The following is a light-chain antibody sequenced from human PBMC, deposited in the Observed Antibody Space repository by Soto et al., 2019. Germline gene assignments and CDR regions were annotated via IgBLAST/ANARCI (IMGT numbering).Light chain of an antibody. CDR1: QSVISNY. CDR3: QQYGSSPQT. V-gene: IGKV3-20*01. CDR2: AAS. Sequence: EIMLTQSPGTLSLSPWERATLSCRASQSVISNYLAWYQQRPGQAPRLLIYAASGRASGIPDRFSGSGSGTDFILTISRLEPEDFAVYYCQQYGSSPQTFGQGTRVDI. J-gene: IGKJ1*01.